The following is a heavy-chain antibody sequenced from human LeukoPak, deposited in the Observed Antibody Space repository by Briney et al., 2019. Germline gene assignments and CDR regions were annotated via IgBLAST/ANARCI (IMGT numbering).Heavy chain of an antibody. J-gene: IGHJ6*02. D-gene: IGHD6-13*01. CDR2: IYPGDSDT. CDR3: ARQAYSSSYGMDV. V-gene: IGHV5-51*01. Sequence: GESLKISCTCSGYIFTSYWIGWVRQMPGKGLEWMGIIYPGDSDTRYSPSFQGQVTISADTSISTAYLQWSSLKASDTAMYYCARQAYSSSYGMDVWGQGTTVTVSS. CDR1: GYIFTSYW.